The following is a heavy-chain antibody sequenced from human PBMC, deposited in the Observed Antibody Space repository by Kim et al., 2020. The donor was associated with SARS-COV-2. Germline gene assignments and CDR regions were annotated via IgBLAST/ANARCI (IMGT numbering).Heavy chain of an antibody. CDR3: ARGSGSRGYYMDV. V-gene: IGHV3-30*01. J-gene: IGHJ6*03. D-gene: IGHD3-10*01. Sequence: YADSVKGRFTISRDNSKNTLYLQMNSLRAEDTAVYYCARGSGSRGYYMDVWGKGTTVTVSS.